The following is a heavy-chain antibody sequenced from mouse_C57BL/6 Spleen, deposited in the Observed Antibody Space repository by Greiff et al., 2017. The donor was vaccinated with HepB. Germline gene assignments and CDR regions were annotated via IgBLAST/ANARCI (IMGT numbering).Heavy chain of an antibody. CDR1: GFTFSDYY. J-gene: IGHJ1*03. D-gene: IGHD1-1*01. Sequence: EVQLVESEGGLVQPGSSMKLSCTASGFTFSDYYMAWVRQVPEKGLEWVANINYDGSSTYYLDSLKSRFIISRDNAKNILYLQMSSLKSEDTATYYCAREVYYYGSGYFDVWGTGTTVTVSS. V-gene: IGHV5-16*01. CDR3: AREVYYYGSGYFDV. CDR2: INYDGSST.